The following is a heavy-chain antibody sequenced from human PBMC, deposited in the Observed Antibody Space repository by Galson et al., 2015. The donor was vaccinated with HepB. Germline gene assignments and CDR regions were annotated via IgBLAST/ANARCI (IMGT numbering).Heavy chain of an antibody. D-gene: IGHD2-21*02. Sequence: SLRLSCAASGFDFSSFGMHWVRQAPGKGLEWVALISYDESNEYYADSVKGRFTISRDNSKNTLYLQMNNLRPEDTAVYYCAKDSPYGDCDYWGQGTLVTVSS. CDR2: ISYDESNE. CDR1: GFDFSSFG. J-gene: IGHJ4*02. V-gene: IGHV3-30*18. CDR3: AKDSPYGDCDY.